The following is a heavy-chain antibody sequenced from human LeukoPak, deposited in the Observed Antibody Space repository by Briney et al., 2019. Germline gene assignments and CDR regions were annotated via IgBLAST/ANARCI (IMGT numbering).Heavy chain of an antibody. J-gene: IGHJ4*02. CDR2: INTNTGNP. Sequence: AASVTVSFKASGYTFTSITMNWVRQAPGQGLEWMGWINTNTGNPTYAQGFTGRFVFSLDTSVSTAFLQISSLKAEDTAVYYCARGTYSGSYYAGYWGQGTLVTVSS. CDR1: GYTFTSIT. CDR3: ARGTYSGSYYAGY. V-gene: IGHV7-4-1*02. D-gene: IGHD1-26*01.